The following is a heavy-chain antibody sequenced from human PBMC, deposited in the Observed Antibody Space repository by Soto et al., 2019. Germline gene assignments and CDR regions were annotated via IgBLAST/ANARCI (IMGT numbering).Heavy chain of an antibody. CDR1: GFSFSSYA. V-gene: IGHV3-30-3*01. CDR3: ARDMYSSDYFVKWFEP. Sequence: QVRLVESGGGVVQPGRSLRLSCTASGFSFSSYAMYWFRQPPGKGLEWVAVISHDGINTHYADSVKGRVTVSRDNSIHSRDLQLNSLGGEYTAMYYCARDMYSSDYFVKWFEPWGQGTLVTVSS. CDR2: ISHDGINT. J-gene: IGHJ5*02. D-gene: IGHD6-19*01.